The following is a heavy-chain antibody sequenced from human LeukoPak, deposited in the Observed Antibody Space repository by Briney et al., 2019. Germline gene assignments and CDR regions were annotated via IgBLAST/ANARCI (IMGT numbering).Heavy chain of an antibody. D-gene: IGHD3-10*01. CDR3: VKGSSGSYYFSRKQYYFDY. J-gene: IGHJ4*02. CDR1: GFTFSNDA. CDR2: IINNGGST. Sequence: GGSLRLSCAASGFTFSNDAMSWVRQAPGKGLEWVSGIINNGGSTYYADSVKGRFTISRDNSKNTLYLQMSSLRAEDTAVYYCVKGSSGSYYFSRKQYYFDYWGQGTLVTVSS. V-gene: IGHV3-64D*06.